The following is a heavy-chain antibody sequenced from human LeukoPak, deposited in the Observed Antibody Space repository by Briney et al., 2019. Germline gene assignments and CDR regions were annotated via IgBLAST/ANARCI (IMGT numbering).Heavy chain of an antibody. CDR3: ASDYGG. D-gene: IGHD4-17*01. CDR2: IKQDGSEK. J-gene: IGHJ4*02. Sequence: GGSLRLSCAASGFDFSNYWMYWVRQAPGKGLEWVANIKQDGSEKYYVDSVRGRFTISRDNAKNSLSLQMNSLRAEDTAVYYCASDYGGWGQGTLVTVSS. V-gene: IGHV3-7*03. CDR1: GFDFSNYW.